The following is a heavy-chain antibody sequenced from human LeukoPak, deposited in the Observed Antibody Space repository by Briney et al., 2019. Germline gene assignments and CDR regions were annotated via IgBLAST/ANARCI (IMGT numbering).Heavy chain of an antibody. CDR3: ARLRDDYDSSDYDD. CDR2: IGASGESP. CDR1: GFTFSSYA. J-gene: IGHJ4*02. Sequence: GGSLRLSCIGSGFTFSSYAMSWVRQAPGKGLEWVSVIGASGESPFYADSVKGRFTISRDNAKNSLYLHMNSLRAEDTAVYYCARLRDDYDSSDYDDWGQGTLVTVSS. V-gene: IGHV3-23*01. D-gene: IGHD3-22*01.